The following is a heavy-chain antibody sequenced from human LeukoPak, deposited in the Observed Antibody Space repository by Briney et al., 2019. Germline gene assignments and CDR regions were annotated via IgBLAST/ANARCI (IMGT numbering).Heavy chain of an antibody. D-gene: IGHD3-22*01. CDR1: GGSFSGYY. J-gene: IGHJ4*02. CDR2: INHSGST. Sequence: SETLSLTCAVYGGSFSGYYWSWIRQPPGKGLEWIGEINHSGSTNYNPSLKSRVTISVDTSKNQFSLKLSSVTAADTAVYYCARGKRGKGLKTYYYDTSGYWPIDYWGQGTLVTVSS. V-gene: IGHV4-34*01. CDR3: ARGKRGKGLKTYYYDTSGYWPIDY.